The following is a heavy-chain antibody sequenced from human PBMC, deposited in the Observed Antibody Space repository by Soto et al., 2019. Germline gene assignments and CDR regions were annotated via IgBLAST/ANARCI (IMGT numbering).Heavy chain of an antibody. CDR3: ARESRSAVGVGARTLYGMAV. CDR1: GGSISSSNW. D-gene: IGHD1-26*01. J-gene: IGHJ6*02. Sequence: ETLFLTCAVSGGSISSSNWCSWVRQPPGKGLEWIGEIYHSGSTNYNPSLKSRVTISVDKSKNQFSLKLSSVTAADTAVYYCARESRSAVGVGARTLYGMAVWGQGTTVTSP. V-gene: IGHV4-4*02. CDR2: IYHSGST.